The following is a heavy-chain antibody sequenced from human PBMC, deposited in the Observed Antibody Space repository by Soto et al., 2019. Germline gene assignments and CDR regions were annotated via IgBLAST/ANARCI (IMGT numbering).Heavy chain of an antibody. CDR2: FWYDGSNK. Sequence: GGSLRLSCAASGFTFRTYGMHWVRQAPGKGLEWVAIFWYDGSNKYYAESVKGRFTISRDNSKDTLYLQMNSLRAEDTAVYYCARDGTFGAKGGSLDIWGQGTMVTVSS. CDR3: ARDGTFGAKGGSLDI. V-gene: IGHV3-33*08. CDR1: GFTFRTYG. J-gene: IGHJ3*02. D-gene: IGHD3-16*01.